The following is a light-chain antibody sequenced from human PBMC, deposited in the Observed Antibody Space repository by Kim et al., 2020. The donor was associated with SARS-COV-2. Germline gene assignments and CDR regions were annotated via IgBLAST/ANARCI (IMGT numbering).Light chain of an antibody. V-gene: IGKV1-17*01. CDR3: LQHNTYPIT. CDR1: QDIRND. Sequence: ASVGDRVTISCRASQDIRNDLGWYQQTPGRAPKRLIYGASSLQSRVPSRFSGSGSGTEFTLTISSVQPEDFATYFCLQHNTYPITFGQGTRLEIK. J-gene: IGKJ5*01. CDR2: GAS.